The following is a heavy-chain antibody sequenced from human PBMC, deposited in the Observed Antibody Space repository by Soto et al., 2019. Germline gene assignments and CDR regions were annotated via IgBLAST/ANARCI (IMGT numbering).Heavy chain of an antibody. CDR1: GGSLSGYF. J-gene: IGHJ6*03. V-gene: IGHV4-34*01. D-gene: IGHD3-3*01. CDR3: ASYHYYDFWIGSRHYMDA. CDR2: INHSGNT. Sequence: QVHLEQWGAGLLKPSETLSLTCAVYGGSLSGYFWSWVRQSPGKGLEWIGEINHSGNTNYNPSLKRRVTISADTSKHQFSLRLSSGTAADSGIYYCASYHYYDFWIGSRHYMDAWGRGTTVTVSS.